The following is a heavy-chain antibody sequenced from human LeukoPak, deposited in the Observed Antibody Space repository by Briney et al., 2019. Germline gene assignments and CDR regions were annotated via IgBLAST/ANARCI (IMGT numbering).Heavy chain of an antibody. V-gene: IGHV3-7*03. CDR1: GFTFSSYW. J-gene: IGHJ3*02. Sequence: GGSLRLSCAASGFTFSSYWMSWVRQAPGKGLEWVANIKQDGSEKYYVDSVKGRFTISRDNAKNSLYLQMNSLRAGDTAVYYCAKLQNIIVVVVAAPIWGQGTMVTVSS. CDR2: IKQDGSEK. CDR3: AKLQNIIVVVVAAPI. D-gene: IGHD2-15*01.